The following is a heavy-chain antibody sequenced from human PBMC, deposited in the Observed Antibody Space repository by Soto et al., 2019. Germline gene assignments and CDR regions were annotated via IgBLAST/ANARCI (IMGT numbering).Heavy chain of an antibody. CDR2: ISYDGSNK. D-gene: IGHD2-15*01. Sequence: GGSLRLSCAASGFTFSSYAMHWVRQAPGKGLEWVAVISYDGSNKYYADSVKGRFTISRDNSKNTLYLQMNSLRAEDTAVYYCAARSVVVAAIPYFDYWGQGTLGTVSS. CDR3: AARSVVVAAIPYFDY. J-gene: IGHJ4*02. CDR1: GFTFSSYA. V-gene: IGHV3-30-3*01.